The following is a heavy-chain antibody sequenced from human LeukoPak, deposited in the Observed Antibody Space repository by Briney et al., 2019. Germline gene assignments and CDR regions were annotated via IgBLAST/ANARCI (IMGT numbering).Heavy chain of an antibody. V-gene: IGHV3-23*01. CDR3: AIKLPGSFPFDQ. CDR1: GVTFSNYA. D-gene: IGHD1-7*01. CDR2: IGGGGGDI. Sequence: GGSLRLSCAASGVTFSNYAMAWVRQAPGKGLEWVSSIGGGGGDISCADSVKGRFTISGDNSKNTLYLQMNSLRAEDTAVYYCAIKLPGSFPFDQWGQGTLVTVSS. J-gene: IGHJ4*02.